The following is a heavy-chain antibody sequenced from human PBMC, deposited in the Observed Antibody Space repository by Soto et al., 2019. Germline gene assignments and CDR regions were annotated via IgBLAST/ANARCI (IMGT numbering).Heavy chain of an antibody. V-gene: IGHV1-8*01. J-gene: IGHJ6*03. Sequence: ASVKVSCKASGYTFTSYDINWVRQATGQGLEWMGWMNPNSGNTGYAQKFQGRVTMTRNTSISTAYMELSSLRSEDTAVYYCARASYYGSGSYYPLNYYYMDVWGKGTTVTVSS. CDR1: GYTFTSYD. D-gene: IGHD3-10*01. CDR2: MNPNSGNT. CDR3: ARASYYGSGSYYPLNYYYMDV.